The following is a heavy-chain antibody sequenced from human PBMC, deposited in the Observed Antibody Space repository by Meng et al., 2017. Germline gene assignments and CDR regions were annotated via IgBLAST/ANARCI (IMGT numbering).Heavy chain of an antibody. D-gene: IGHD3-22*01. Sequence: GESLKISCAASGFTFSSYAMHWVRQAPGKGLEWVAVISYDGSNKYYADSVKGRFTISRDNSKNTLYLQMNSLRAEDTAVYYCARGKRYYYDSSGYYPDYWGQGTLVTVS. CDR1: GFTFSSYA. V-gene: IGHV3-30*07. J-gene: IGHJ4*02. CDR3: ARGKRYYYDSSGYYPDY. CDR2: ISYDGSNK.